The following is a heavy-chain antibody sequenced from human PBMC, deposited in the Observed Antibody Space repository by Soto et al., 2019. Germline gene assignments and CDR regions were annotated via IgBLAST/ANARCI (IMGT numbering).Heavy chain of an antibody. CDR3: ARGTSFSSSSVSYYYYYGMDV. CDR2: IYYSGST. Sequence: SETLSLTCTVSGGSISSYYWSWIRQPPGKGLEWIGYIYYSGSTNYNPSHKSRVTISVDTSKNQFSLKLSSVTAADTAVYYCARGTSFSSSSVSYYYYYGMDVWGQGTTVTVSS. CDR1: GGSISSYY. J-gene: IGHJ6*02. D-gene: IGHD6-6*01. V-gene: IGHV4-59*01.